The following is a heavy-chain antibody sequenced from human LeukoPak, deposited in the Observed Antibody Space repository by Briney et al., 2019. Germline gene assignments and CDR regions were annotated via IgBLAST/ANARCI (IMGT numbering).Heavy chain of an antibody. CDR2: ISSSSSYT. D-gene: IGHD2-15*01. CDR3: ASETNCSGGSCYQT. V-gene: IGHV3-11*06. CDR1: GFTFSDYY. J-gene: IGHJ5*02. Sequence: GGSLRLSCAASGFTFSDYYMSWIRQAPGKGLEWVSYISSSSSYTNYADSVKGRFTISRDNAKNSLYLQMNSLRAEDTAVYYCASETNCSGGSCYQTWGQGTLVTVSS.